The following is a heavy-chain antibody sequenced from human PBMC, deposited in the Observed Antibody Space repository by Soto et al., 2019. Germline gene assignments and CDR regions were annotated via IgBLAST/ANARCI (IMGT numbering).Heavy chain of an antibody. CDR1: GFTFSSYG. CDR2: ISYDGSNK. Sequence: QVQLVESGGGVVRPGRSLRLSCAASGFTFSSYGMHWVRQAPGKGLEWVAVISYDGSNKYYADSVKGRFTISRDNSKNTLYLQMNSLRAEDTAVYYCAKDLGTSIAALRGLDYYYGMDVWGQGTTVTVSS. CDR3: AKDLGTSIAALRGLDYYYGMDV. J-gene: IGHJ6*02. D-gene: IGHD6-6*01. V-gene: IGHV3-30*18.